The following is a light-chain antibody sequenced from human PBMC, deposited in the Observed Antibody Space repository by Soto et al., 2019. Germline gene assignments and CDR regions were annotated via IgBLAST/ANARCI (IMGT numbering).Light chain of an antibody. J-gene: IGKJ5*01. CDR2: GES. Sequence: ENVLTQSPVTLSVSPGERATLSSMASLGVSSKLAWYQQKPGKAHGLLIYGESSRDSGIRARFSGSGSGTELTLTISSLKSEAFEVYYCQQYNNWTFITFGQGTRLEIK. CDR1: LGVSSK. V-gene: IGKV3-15*01. CDR3: QQYNNWTFIT.